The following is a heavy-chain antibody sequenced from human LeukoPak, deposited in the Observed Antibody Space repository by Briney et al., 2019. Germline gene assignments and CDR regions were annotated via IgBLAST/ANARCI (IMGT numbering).Heavy chain of an antibody. CDR1: GFTFSSYA. Sequence: GGSLRLSCAASGFTFSSYAMHWARQAPGKGLEWVAVISYDGSNKYYADSVKGRFTISRDNSKNTLYLQMNSLRAEDTAVYYCARSGSYYKLFDYWGQGTLVTVSS. CDR2: ISYDGSNK. V-gene: IGHV3-30-3*01. J-gene: IGHJ4*02. D-gene: IGHD1-26*01. CDR3: ARSGSYYKLFDY.